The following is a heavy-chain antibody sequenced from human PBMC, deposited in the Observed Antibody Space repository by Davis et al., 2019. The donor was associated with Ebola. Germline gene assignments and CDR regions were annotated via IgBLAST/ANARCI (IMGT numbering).Heavy chain of an antibody. V-gene: IGHV1-2*02. Sequence: ASVKVSCKAYGYTFTGYCMHWVRQAPGQGLEWMGWIKPNGGGTKYVQKFQGRVTMTRDTSISTAYMELSRLKSDDTAVYYCARDRCSGDCYSGGFDIWGQGTRVTVSS. D-gene: IGHD2-21*01. CDR2: IKPNGGGT. J-gene: IGHJ3*02. CDR1: GYTFTGYC. CDR3: ARDRCSGDCYSGGFDI.